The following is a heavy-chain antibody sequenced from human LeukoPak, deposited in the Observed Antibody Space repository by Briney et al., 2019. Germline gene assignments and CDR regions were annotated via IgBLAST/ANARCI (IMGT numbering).Heavy chain of an antibody. CDR2: ISGSGDST. D-gene: IGHD6-13*01. CDR3: VRNSGGSAAHPFDY. J-gene: IGHJ4*02. CDR1: GFTFSSYS. V-gene: IGHV3-23*01. Sequence: GGSLRLSCAASGFTFSSYSMNWVRQAPGKGLEWVSGISGSGDSTFYADAVKGRFTISRDNSKNTLYLQMNSLRAEDTALYYCVRNSGGSAAHPFDYWGQGTLVTVSS.